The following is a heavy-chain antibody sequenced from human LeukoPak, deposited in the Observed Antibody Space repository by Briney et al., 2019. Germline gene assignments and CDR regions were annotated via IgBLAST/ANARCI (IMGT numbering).Heavy chain of an antibody. D-gene: IGHD3-3*01. CDR2: ISWNSGSI. V-gene: IGHV3-9*01. CDR3: ARDMLVGYYDFWSGYYAFDI. Sequence: GGSLRLSCAASGFTFDDYAMHWVRQAPGKGLEWVSGISWNSGSIGYADSVKGRFTISRDNAKNSLYLQMNSLRAEDTAVYYCARDMLVGYYDFWSGYYAFDIWGQGIMVTVSS. J-gene: IGHJ3*02. CDR1: GFTFDDYA.